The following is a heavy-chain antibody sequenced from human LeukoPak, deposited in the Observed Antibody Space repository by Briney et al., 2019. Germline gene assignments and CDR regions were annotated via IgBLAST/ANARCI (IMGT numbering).Heavy chain of an antibody. CDR1: GGSLSGYY. Sequence: SETLSLTCAVYGGSLSGYYWSWIRQPPGKGLEWIGEINHSGSTNYNPSLKSRVTISVDTSKNQFSLKLSSVTAADTAVYYCARGLVDSSGYYLGAFDIWGQGTMVTVSS. J-gene: IGHJ3*02. CDR3: ARGLVDSSGYYLGAFDI. V-gene: IGHV4-34*01. CDR2: INHSGST. D-gene: IGHD3-22*01.